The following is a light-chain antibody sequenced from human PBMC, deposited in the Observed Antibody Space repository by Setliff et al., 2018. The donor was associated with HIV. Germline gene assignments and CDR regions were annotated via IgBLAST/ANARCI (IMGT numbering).Light chain of an antibody. J-gene: IGLJ1*01. Sequence: QSALTQPPSVSGAPGQRVTISCTGSSSNIGAGYDVHWYQQLPGTAPKLLIYGNSNRPSGVPDRFSGSKSGTPASLAITGLQAEDEADYYCQTYDSSLSGTYVFGIGTKVTVL. V-gene: IGLV1-40*01. CDR3: QTYDSSLSGTYV. CDR1: SSNIGAGYD. CDR2: GNS.